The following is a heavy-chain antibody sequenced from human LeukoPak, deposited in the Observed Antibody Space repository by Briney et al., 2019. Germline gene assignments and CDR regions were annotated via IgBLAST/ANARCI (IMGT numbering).Heavy chain of an antibody. CDR3: ARPTAATTLSSSFQH. CDR2: ISYDGSYK. J-gene: IGHJ1*01. V-gene: IGHV3-30*03. CDR1: GFTFSSYS. D-gene: IGHD5-12*01. Sequence: PGRSLRLSCAASGFTFSSYSMRWVRQAPDKGLGWVAVISYDGSYKYYADSLKGRFTISRDNSKNPLYLEMNSLRADDTAVYYCARPTAATTLSSSFQHWGQGTLVTVSS.